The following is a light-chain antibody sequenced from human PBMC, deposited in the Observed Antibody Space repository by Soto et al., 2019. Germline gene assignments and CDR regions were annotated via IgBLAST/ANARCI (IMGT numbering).Light chain of an antibody. J-gene: IGKJ4*01. CDR1: QGITYS. CDR2: AAT. Sequence: DIQMTQSPSSLSVSLGDRVTITCRASQGITYSLAWYQHKPGKVPKLLIYAATNLQSGVPSRFSGSGSGADFSLTITSLQPEDVATYYCQQYNSAPITFGGGTKVEIK. CDR3: QQYNSAPIT. V-gene: IGKV1-27*01.